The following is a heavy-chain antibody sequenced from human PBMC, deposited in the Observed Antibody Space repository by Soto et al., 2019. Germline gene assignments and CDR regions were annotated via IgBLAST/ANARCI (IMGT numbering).Heavy chain of an antibody. CDR1: GFTFSRYW. CDR2: ISSYGSDT. Sequence: EVQLVESGGGLVLPGGSLRLSCAASGFTFSRYWMHWVRQAPGKGLVWVSRISSYGSDTHYADSVKGRFTISRDNAKNTLYLQMNSLRADGPAVYYCASNYAYAEGYYWYGIDVWGQGTTVTVSS. J-gene: IGHJ6*02. D-gene: IGHD3-16*01. CDR3: ASNYAYAEGYYWYGIDV. V-gene: IGHV3-74*01.